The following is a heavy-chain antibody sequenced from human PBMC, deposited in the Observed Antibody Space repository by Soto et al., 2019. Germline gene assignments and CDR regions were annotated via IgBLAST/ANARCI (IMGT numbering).Heavy chain of an antibody. CDR2: INPKSGGT. CDR3: ARGDSTDCSNGVCSFFYNHDMDV. D-gene: IGHD2-8*01. V-gene: IGHV1-2*04. J-gene: IGHJ6*02. Sequence: ASVKVSCKASGYSFTNYHIHWVRQAPGQGLEWLGRINPKSGGTSTAQKFQGWVTMTTDTSISTASMELTRLTSDDTAIYYCARGDSTDCSNGVCSFFYNHDMDVWGQGTTVTVSS. CDR1: GYSFTNYH.